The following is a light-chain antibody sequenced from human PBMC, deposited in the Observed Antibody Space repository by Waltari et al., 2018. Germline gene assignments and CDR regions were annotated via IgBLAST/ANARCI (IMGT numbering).Light chain of an antibody. CDR1: TSDVGGYNY. V-gene: IGLV2-8*01. CDR2: EVI. J-gene: IGLJ2*01. CDR3: SSYAGSNNLV. Sequence: QSALTQPPSASGSPGQSVTISCTGTTSDVGGYNYVSWSQQHPGKAPTLMIYEVIKRPSGVPDRLSGSKSGSTAALTVSGLQAEDEADYYCSSYAGSNNLVFGGGTKLTVL.